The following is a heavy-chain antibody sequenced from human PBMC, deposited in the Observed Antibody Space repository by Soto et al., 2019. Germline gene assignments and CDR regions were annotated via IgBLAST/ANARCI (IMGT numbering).Heavy chain of an antibody. V-gene: IGHV4-31*03. CDR1: GDSLSNGAYY. CDR2: IYHSGST. CDR3: ATYCSSSRCYALYAIDV. D-gene: IGHD2-2*01. J-gene: IGHJ6*02. Sequence: SETLSLTCTVSGDSLSNGAYYWSWIRLHSGKGLEWIGYIYHSGSTWYNPSLQSRATISLDTSRNQFSLTLTSVTDADTAVYYCATYCSSSRCYALYAIDVWGQGTTVTVSS.